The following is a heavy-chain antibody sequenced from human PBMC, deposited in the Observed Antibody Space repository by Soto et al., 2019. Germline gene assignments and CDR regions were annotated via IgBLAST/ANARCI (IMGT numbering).Heavy chain of an antibody. CDR2: VNPNSGGT. CDR1: GYTFTGYY. V-gene: IGHV1-2*04. J-gene: IGHJ4*02. CDR3: VTSRVSIVVAGETQYYVDY. D-gene: IGHD6-19*01. Sequence: ASVKVSCKASGYTFTGYYIHWVRQAPGQGLEWMGWVNPNSGGTNYAQKFQGWVTMTRDTSISTAYMELSRLRSDDTAGYYCVTSRVSIVVAGETQYYVDYRARG.